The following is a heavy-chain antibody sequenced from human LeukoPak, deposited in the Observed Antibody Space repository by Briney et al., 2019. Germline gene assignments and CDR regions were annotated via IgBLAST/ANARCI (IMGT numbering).Heavy chain of an antibody. V-gene: IGHV4-4*07. CDR1: VASISDHC. D-gene: IGHD3-16*01. J-gene: IGHJ4*02. CDR2: IYAGVTT. CDR3: ARQKKDTGGYDWGSDY. Sequence: SETLSLTCTVSVASISDHCWSWIRQPAGKGLEWICRIYAGVTTNYNPSLRSRVTFSVDTSRNQFSMKLNSVAAADKAVYYCARQKKDTGGYDWGSDYWGQGTLVTVSS.